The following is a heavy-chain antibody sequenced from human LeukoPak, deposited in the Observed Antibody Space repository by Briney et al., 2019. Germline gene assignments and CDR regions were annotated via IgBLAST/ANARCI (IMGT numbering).Heavy chain of an antibody. CDR2: IYYSGST. CDR1: GGSINTYY. J-gene: IGHJ3*02. V-gene: IGHV4-59*01. D-gene: IGHD1-14*01. CDR3: ATGRTYAFDI. Sequence: SETLPLTCTVSGGSINTYYWSWIRQPPGKGLEWIGYIYYSGSTSYNPSLKSRVTISVDTSKNQFSLKLSSVTAADTAVYYCATGRTYAFDIWGQGTMVTVSS.